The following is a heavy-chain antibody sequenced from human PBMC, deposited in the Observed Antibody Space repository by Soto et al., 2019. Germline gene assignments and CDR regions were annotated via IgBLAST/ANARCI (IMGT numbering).Heavy chain of an antibody. J-gene: IGHJ5*02. D-gene: IGHD6-13*01. Sequence: PSDPLPLTCTISGGSISSGGYYCSFIRQHPGKSVEGIGYIYYSGSTYYNPSLKSGVTISVDTSKNQFSLKVSSVTAADTAVYYCARNTGTDNRFDPWGQGTLVTVSS. CDR1: GGSISSGGYY. V-gene: IGHV4-31*03. CDR3: ARNTGTDNRFDP. CDR2: IYYSGST.